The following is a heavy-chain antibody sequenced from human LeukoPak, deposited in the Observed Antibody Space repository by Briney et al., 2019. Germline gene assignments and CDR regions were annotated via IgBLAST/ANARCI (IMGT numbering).Heavy chain of an antibody. D-gene: IGHD6-25*01. Sequence: SETLSLTCAVSGGSISSSNWWSWVRQPPGKGLEWIGEIYHSGSTNYNPSLKSRVTISVDKSKNQFSLKLSSVTAADTAVYYCARDTRGYVYCYGMDVWGQGTTVTVSS. CDR2: IYHSGST. J-gene: IGHJ6*02. CDR1: GGSISSSNW. CDR3: ARDTRGYVYCYGMDV. V-gene: IGHV4-4*02.